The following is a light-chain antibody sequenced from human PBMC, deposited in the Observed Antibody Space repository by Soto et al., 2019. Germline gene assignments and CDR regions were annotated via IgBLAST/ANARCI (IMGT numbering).Light chain of an antibody. V-gene: IGKV1-9*01. CDR3: QLLNSFPPLT. CDR2: AAS. CDR1: QDSASY. J-gene: IGKJ4*01. Sequence: IQLTQSPSFLSASVGDRVTITCRASQDSASYLGWYQQKPGKAPKLLIYAASTLQSGVPARFSGSGSATEFSLTITSLQPEDFASYYCQLLNSFPPLTFGGGTQVEIK.